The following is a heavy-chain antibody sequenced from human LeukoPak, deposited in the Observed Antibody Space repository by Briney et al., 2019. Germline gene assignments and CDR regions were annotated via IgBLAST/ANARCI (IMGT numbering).Heavy chain of an antibody. CDR2: ISSSSSYI. J-gene: IGHJ6*03. CDR3: ARDSWDFWSGYYCYYYYMDV. D-gene: IGHD3-3*01. Sequence: PGGSLRLSCAASGFTFSSYNMNWVRQAPGKGLEWVSSISSSSSYIYYTDSVKGRFTISRDNYKNTLYLQMNSLRVEDTAVYYCARDSWDFWSGYYCYYYYMDVWGKGTTVTISS. CDR1: GFTFSSYN. V-gene: IGHV3-21*01.